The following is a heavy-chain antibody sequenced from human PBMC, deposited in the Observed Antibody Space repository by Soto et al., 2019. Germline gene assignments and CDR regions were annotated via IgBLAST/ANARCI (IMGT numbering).Heavy chain of an antibody. Sequence: SETLSLTCTVSGGSISSYYWSWIRQPPGKGLEWIGYIYYSGSTNYNPSLKSRVTISVDTSKNQFSLKLSSVTAADTAVYYCATLHSGTYGMDVWGQGTTVTVSS. D-gene: IGHD1-26*01. V-gene: IGHV4-59*01. CDR2: IYYSGST. CDR3: ATLHSGTYGMDV. CDR1: GGSISSYY. J-gene: IGHJ6*02.